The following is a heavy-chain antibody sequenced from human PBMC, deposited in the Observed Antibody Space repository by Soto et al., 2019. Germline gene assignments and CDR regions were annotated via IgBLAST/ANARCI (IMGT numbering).Heavy chain of an antibody. J-gene: IGHJ4*02. CDR1: GFTFSSYA. CDR3: ARDHRELLGFDY. V-gene: IGHV3-30-3*01. D-gene: IGHD1-26*01. CDR2: ISYDGSNK. Sequence: PGGSLRLSCAASGFTFSSYAMHWVRQAPGKGLEWVAVISYDGSNKYYADSVKGRFTISRDNSKNTLYLQMNSLRAEDTAVYYCARDHRELLGFDYWGQGTLVTVSS.